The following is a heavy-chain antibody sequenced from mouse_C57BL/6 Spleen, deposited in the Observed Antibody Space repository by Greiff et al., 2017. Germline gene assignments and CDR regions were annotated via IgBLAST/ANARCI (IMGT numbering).Heavy chain of an antibody. V-gene: IGHV1-64*01. Sequence: QVQLQQPGAELVKPGASVKLSCKASGYTFTSYWMHWVKQRPGQGLEWIGMIHPTSGSTNYNEKFKSKATLTVDKSSSTAYMQLSSLTSEDSAVYYCARRGADYAMDYWGQGTSVTVSS. CDR3: ARRGADYAMDY. CDR2: IHPTSGST. J-gene: IGHJ4*01. CDR1: GYTFTSYW.